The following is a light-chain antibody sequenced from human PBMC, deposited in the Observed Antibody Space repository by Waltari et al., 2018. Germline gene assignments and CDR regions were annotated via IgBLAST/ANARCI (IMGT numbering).Light chain of an antibody. CDR3: QQYNTY. Sequence: DIQMTQSPSTLSASVGDRVTITCRASQSISAWLAWYQQKPGKAPKILLYKASTLQSRVPSRFSGSGSETEFTLTISSLQPDDFATYDCQQYNTYFGQGTKLEIK. V-gene: IGKV1-5*03. CDR1: QSISAW. CDR2: KAS. J-gene: IGKJ2*01.